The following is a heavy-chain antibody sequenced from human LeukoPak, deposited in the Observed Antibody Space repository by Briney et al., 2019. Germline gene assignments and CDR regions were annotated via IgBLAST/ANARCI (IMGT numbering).Heavy chain of an antibody. CDR1: GGTFSSYA. Sequence: GASVKVSCKASGGTFSSYAISWVRQAPGQGLEWMGGIIPIFCTANYAQKFQGRVTITTDESTSTAYMELSSLRSEDTAVYYCARMGDSSGYYLFDYWGQGTLVTVSS. CDR3: ARMGDSSGYYLFDY. D-gene: IGHD3-22*01. CDR2: IIPIFCTA. J-gene: IGHJ4*02. V-gene: IGHV1-69*05.